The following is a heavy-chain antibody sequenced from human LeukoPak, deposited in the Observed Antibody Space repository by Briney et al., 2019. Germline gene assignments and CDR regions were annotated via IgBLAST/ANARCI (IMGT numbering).Heavy chain of an antibody. Sequence: PGRSLRLSCAASGFTFSNYGMHWVRQAPGKGLEWVAVTWYDGSNKYYADSVKGRFTISRDNSKNTLYLQMNSLRADDTALYSCARDGYSSTSGADWFDPWGQGTLVTVSS. CDR3: ARDGYSSTSGADWFDP. V-gene: IGHV3-33*01. CDR1: GFTFSNYG. J-gene: IGHJ5*02. CDR2: TWYDGSNK. D-gene: IGHD6-13*01.